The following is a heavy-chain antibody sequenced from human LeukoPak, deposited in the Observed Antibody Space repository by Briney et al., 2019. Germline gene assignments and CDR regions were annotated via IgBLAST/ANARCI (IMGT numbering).Heavy chain of an antibody. CDR1: GFTFSSYA. CDR3: ARVAVTHAFDI. D-gene: IGHD2-15*01. CDR2: ISGSGGST. V-gene: IGHV3-23*01. J-gene: IGHJ3*02. Sequence: GGSLRLSCAASGFTFSSYAMSWVRQAPGKGLEWVSVISGSGGSTYSADSVKGRFTISRDNSKNTLYLQMSSLRAEDMAVYYCARVAVTHAFDIWGQGTMVTVSS.